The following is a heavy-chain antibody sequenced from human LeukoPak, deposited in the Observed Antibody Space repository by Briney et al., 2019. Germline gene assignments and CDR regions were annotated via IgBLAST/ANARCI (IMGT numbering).Heavy chain of an antibody. CDR1: GFTFSSYG. CDR3: AKGMTTGPRSVYHYMDV. CDR2: LWYDGSNE. V-gene: IGHV3-33*06. Sequence: PGGSLRLSCVASGFTFSSYGMHWVRQAPGKGLEWVSLLWYDGSNEYYADSVKGRFTISRDNSKSTLYLQMISLRAEDTAVYYCAKGMTTGPRSVYHYMDVWGKGTMVTVSS. J-gene: IGHJ6*03. D-gene: IGHD4-17*01.